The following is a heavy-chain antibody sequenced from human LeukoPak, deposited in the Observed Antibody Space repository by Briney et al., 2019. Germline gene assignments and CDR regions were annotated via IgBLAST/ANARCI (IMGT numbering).Heavy chain of an antibody. D-gene: IGHD7-27*01. J-gene: IGHJ4*02. CDR3: TSLTGDTDY. V-gene: IGHV6-1*01. CDR1: GDSVSSNSAA. Sequence: SQTLSLTCAFSGDSVSSNSAAWNWIRQSPSRGLEWLGRTYYRSKWYREYAPSVKSRITINPDTSKNEFSLQLNSVTPEDTAVYYCTSLTGDTDYWGQGTLVTVSS. CDR2: TYYRSKWYR.